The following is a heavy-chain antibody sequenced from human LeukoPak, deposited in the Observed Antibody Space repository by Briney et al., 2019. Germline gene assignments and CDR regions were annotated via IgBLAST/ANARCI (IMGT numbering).Heavy chain of an antibody. CDR2: ISYDGSNK. CDR3: ARGKNRYYYYMDV. Sequence: PGRSLRLSCAASGFTFSSYAMHWVRQAPGKGLEWVAVISYDGSNKYYADSVKGRFTISRDNSKNTLYPQMNSLRAEDTAVYYCARGKNRYYYYMDVWGKGTTVTVSS. V-gene: IGHV3-30*04. J-gene: IGHJ6*03. D-gene: IGHD1-14*01. CDR1: GFTFSSYA.